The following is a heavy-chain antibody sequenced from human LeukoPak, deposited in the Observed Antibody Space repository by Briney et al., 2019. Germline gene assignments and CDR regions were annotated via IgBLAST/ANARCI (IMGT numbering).Heavy chain of an antibody. CDR2: ISWNSGDI. Sequence: GGSLRLSCAASGFTLSNYAMHWARQVPGKGLEWVSGISWNSGDIIYADSVKGRFTISRDNAKNSLYLQMNSLRVDDTALYYCTTRSSHGAFDIWGQGTMVTVSS. V-gene: IGHV3-9*01. CDR1: GFTLSNYA. CDR3: TTRSSHGAFDI. J-gene: IGHJ3*02.